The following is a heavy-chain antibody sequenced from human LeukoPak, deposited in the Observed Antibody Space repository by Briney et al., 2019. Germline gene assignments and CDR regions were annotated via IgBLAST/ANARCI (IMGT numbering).Heavy chain of an antibody. CDR1: GYTFTSYY. CDR3: AREVGATDTSDY. CDR2: INPNSGGT. V-gene: IGHV1-2*02. D-gene: IGHD1-26*01. J-gene: IGHJ4*02. Sequence: APVKVSCKASGYTFTSYYMHWVRQAPGQGLEWMGWINPNSGGTNYAQKFQGRVTMTRDTSISTAYMELSRLRSDDTAVYYCAREVGATDTSDYWGQGTLVTVSS.